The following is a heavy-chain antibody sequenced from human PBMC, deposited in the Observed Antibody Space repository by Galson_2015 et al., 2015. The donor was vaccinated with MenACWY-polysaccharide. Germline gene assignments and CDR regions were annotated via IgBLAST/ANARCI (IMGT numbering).Heavy chain of an antibody. D-gene: IGHD5-18*01. CDR1: GYSFTSYD. Sequence: SVKVSCKASGYSFTSYDINWVRQATGQGLEWMGWMNHKTGDAGFAQKFQGRVTMTRDTSISTAYMELSSLTSEDTAVYYCARVGYSNDFDYWGQGTLVTVSS. CDR2: MNHKTGDA. V-gene: IGHV1-8*01. J-gene: IGHJ4*02. CDR3: ARVGYSNDFDY.